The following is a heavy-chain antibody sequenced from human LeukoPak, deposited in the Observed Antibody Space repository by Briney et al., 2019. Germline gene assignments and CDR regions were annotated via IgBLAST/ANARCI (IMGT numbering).Heavy chain of an antibody. D-gene: IGHD3-16*01. V-gene: IGHV3-21*01. Sequence: PGGSLRLSCVVSGFTFSTYSMNWVRQAPGKGLEWVSSISSNNNYIYYADSVKGRFTISRDNAKNSLYLQMKSLRAEDTAVYYCARDLGYGDYFDYWGQGTLVTVSS. CDR3: ARDLGYGDYFDY. CDR1: GFTFSTYS. J-gene: IGHJ4*02. CDR2: ISSNNNYI.